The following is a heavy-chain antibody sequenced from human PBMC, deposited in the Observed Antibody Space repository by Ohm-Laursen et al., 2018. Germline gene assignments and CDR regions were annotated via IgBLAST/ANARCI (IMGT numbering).Heavy chain of an antibody. V-gene: IGHV3-30*03. CDR3: ARVPTRPFTHHDY. J-gene: IGHJ4*02. D-gene: IGHD2-15*01. CDR1: GFPFSSYG. Sequence: SLRLSCSASGFPFSSYGMHWVRRAPGKGLEWVAVISHDGSNKYYADFVKGRFTISRDNSKNTLYLQMNSLRAEDTAVYYCARVPTRPFTHHDYWGQGTLVTVSS. CDR2: ISHDGSNK.